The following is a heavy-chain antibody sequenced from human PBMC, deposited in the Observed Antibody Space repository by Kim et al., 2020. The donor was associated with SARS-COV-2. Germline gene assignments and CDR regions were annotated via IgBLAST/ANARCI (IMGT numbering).Heavy chain of an antibody. V-gene: IGHV3-7*03. J-gene: IGHJ6*02. Sequence: GESLRLSCAASGFTFSSYWMSWVRQAPGKGLEWVANIKQDGSEKYYVDSVKGRFTISRDNAKNSLYLQMNSLRAEDTAVYYCARDYGLSGWWEGNGMDVWGQGTTVTVSS. D-gene: IGHD6-19*01. CDR3: ARDYGLSGWWEGNGMDV. CDR2: IKQDGSEK. CDR1: GFTFSSYW.